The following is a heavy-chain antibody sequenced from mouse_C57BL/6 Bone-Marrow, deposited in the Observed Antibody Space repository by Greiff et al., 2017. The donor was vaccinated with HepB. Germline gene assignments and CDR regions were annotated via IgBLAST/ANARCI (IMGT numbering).Heavy chain of an antibody. CDR3: ARDYGSSHDY. CDR1: GFTFSDYG. V-gene: IGHV5-17*01. CDR2: ISSGSNTI. D-gene: IGHD1-1*01. J-gene: IGHJ2*01. Sequence: EVHLVESGGGLVKPGGSLKLSCAASGFTFSDYGMHWVRQAPEKGLEWVAYISSGSNTIYYADTVKGRFTISRDNAKNTLFLQMTSLRSEDTAMYYCARDYGSSHDYWGQGTTLTVSS.